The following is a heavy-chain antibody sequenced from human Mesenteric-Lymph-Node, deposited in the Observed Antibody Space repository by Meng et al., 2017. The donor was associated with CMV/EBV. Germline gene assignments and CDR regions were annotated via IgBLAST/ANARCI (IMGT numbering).Heavy chain of an antibody. D-gene: IGHD6-6*01. CDR3: TRDHGARLRGSSSVLFDY. CDR2: INAGNGNT. Sequence: YTFTSYAMHWVRQAPGQRLEWMGWINAGNGNTKYSQKFQGRVTITRDTSASIAYMELSSLRSEDTAVYYCTRDHGARLRGSSSVLFDYWGQGTLVTVSS. CDR1: YTFTSYA. J-gene: IGHJ4*02. V-gene: IGHV1-3*01.